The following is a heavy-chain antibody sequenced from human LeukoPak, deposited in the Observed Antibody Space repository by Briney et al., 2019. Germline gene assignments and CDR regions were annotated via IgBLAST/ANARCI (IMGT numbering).Heavy chain of an antibody. D-gene: IGHD6-19*01. J-gene: IGHJ6*02. CDR3: AKSPAGYSSGWYGLRGYYYYYGMDV. Sequence: GGSLRLSCAASGFTFSSYAMSWVRQAPGKGLEWVSAISGSGGSTYYADSVKGRFTISRDNSKNTLYLQMNSLRAGDTAVYYCAKSPAGYSSGWYGLRGYYYYYGMDVWGQGTTVTVSS. CDR2: ISGSGGST. CDR1: GFTFSSYA. V-gene: IGHV3-23*01.